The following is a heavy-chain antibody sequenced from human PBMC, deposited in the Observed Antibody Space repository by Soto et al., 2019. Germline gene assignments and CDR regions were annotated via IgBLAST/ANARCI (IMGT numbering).Heavy chain of an antibody. CDR2: IHFSGTT. J-gene: IGHJ4*02. D-gene: IGHD6-19*01. CDR1: GDSISSDDSY. V-gene: IGHV4-30-4*01. CDR3: ARVMSVAENFDY. Sequence: QLQESGPGLVKPSQTLSLTCTVSGDSISSDDSYWSWIRQPPGKGLEWIGYIHFSGTTYYNPSLKSRVTISLDTSKTQFSLKMSSGTAAATAVYYCARVMSVAENFDYWGQGTLVTVSS.